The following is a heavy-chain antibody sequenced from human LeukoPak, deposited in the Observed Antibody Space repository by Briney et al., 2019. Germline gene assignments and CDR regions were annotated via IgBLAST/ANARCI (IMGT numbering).Heavy chain of an antibody. CDR1: GYTFTGYY. Sequence: ASVKVSCMASGYTFTGYYMHWVRQAPGQGREWVGWINTNSGGTNYAQKFQGWVTMTRDTSISTAYMELSRLRSDDTAVYYCARVGYYDSSVEWFDPWGQGTLVTVSS. V-gene: IGHV1-2*04. D-gene: IGHD3-22*01. CDR3: ARVGYYDSSVEWFDP. J-gene: IGHJ5*02. CDR2: INTNSGGT.